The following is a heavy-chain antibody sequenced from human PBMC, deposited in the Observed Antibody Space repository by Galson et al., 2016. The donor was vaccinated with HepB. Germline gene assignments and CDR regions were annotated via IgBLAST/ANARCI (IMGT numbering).Heavy chain of an antibody. CDR3: SRATKLYYYDSSGYGY. V-gene: IGHV3-49*03. Sequence: SLRLSCAASGFTFGDYAMSRFRQAPGMGLEWVGFIRSKTYGATTEYAASVKGRFSISRDDSNSIAYLQMNSLKTEDTAVYYCSRATKLYYYDSSGYGYWGQGTLVTVSS. CDR1: GFTFGDYA. CDR2: IRSKTYGATT. J-gene: IGHJ4*02. D-gene: IGHD3-22*01.